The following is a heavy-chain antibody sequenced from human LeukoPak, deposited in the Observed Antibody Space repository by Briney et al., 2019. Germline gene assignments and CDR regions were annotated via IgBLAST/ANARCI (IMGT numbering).Heavy chain of an antibody. CDR1: GFTLSSYW. CDR2: IIRDGSSI. D-gene: IGHD3-16*01. CDR3: ARDTITSSRFVDV. V-gene: IGHV3-74*01. J-gene: IGHJ2*01. Sequence: GGSLRLSCAASGFTLSSYWMHWVRQAPGKGLVWVSRIIRDGSSINYADSVKGRFTISRDDAKNTLYLQMNSLRAEDTAVYYCARDTITSSRFVDVWGRGTLVTVSS.